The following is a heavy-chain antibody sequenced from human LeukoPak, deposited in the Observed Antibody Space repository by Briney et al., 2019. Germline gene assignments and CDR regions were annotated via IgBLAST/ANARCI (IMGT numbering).Heavy chain of an antibody. Sequence: SETLSLTCSVSGGSISSGGYYWSWIRQPAGKGLEWIGRIYTSGSTTYNPSLKSRVTMSVDTSKNQFSLKLSSVTAADTAVYYCARAVEMATPNHPTQSSSYYYYYMDVWGKGTTVTISS. V-gene: IGHV4-61*02. CDR1: GGSISSGGYY. J-gene: IGHJ6*03. D-gene: IGHD5-24*01. CDR3: ARAVEMATPNHPTQSSSYYYYYMDV. CDR2: IYTSGST.